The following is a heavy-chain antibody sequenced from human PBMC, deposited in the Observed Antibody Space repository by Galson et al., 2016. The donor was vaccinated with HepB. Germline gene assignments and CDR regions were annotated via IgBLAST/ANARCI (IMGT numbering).Heavy chain of an antibody. V-gene: IGHV3-15*01. CDR2: IKNKTHGETI. CDR1: GFTFSHAW. CDR3: TSPPPILIVPATGGNKSSYYNMDV. J-gene: IGHJ6*02. D-gene: IGHD2-2*01. Sequence: SLRLSCAASGFTFSHAWMSWVRQIPGKGLEWVGRIKNKTHGETIDYAAPVKGRFTISRDDSKNTLYLQMNSLKTEDTAVYFCTSPPPILIVPATGGNKSSYYNMDVWGQGTTVTVSS.